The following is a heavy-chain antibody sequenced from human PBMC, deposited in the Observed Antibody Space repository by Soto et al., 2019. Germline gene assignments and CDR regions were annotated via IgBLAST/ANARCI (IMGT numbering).Heavy chain of an antibody. CDR1: GFTFSSYW. D-gene: IGHD3-22*01. CDR3: AREGYYDSSGYSHGAFDI. J-gene: IGHJ3*02. Sequence: GRSLRISCEASGFTFSSYWMHWVRQDPGKGLVWVSRINSDGSSTSYADSVKGRFTISRDNAKNTLYLQMNSLRAEDTAVYYCAREGYYDSSGYSHGAFDIWGQGTMVTV. V-gene: IGHV3-74*01. CDR2: INSDGSST.